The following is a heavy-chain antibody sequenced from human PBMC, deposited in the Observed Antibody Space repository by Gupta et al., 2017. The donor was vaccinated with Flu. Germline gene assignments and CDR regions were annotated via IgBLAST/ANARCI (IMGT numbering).Heavy chain of an antibody. V-gene: IGHV3-23*01. J-gene: IGHJ5*02. Sequence: GVRQAPGKGLEWVSGISGSGGNTDYADSVKGRFTISRDNSKNTLYLQINSLRAEDTAVYYCAKGGLVRWFDPWGQGTLVTVSS. CDR2: ISGSGGNT. D-gene: IGHD3-16*01. CDR3: AKGGLVRWFDP.